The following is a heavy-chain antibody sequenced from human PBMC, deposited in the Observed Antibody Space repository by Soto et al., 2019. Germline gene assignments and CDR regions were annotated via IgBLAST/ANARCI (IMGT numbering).Heavy chain of an antibody. CDR2: ISYDGSNK. J-gene: IGHJ4*02. V-gene: IGHV3-30*03. CDR3: TTRGGNG. Sequence: PVGSLRLSCAASGFTFSSYGMHWVRQAPGKGLEGVAVISYDGSNKYYADSVKGRFTISRDNSKNTLYLQMNSLRAEDTAVYYCTTRGGNGWGQGTLVTVSS. D-gene: IGHD2-15*01. CDR1: GFTFSSYG.